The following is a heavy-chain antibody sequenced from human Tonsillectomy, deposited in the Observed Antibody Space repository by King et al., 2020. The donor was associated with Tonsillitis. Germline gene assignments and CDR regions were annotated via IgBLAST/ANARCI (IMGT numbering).Heavy chain of an antibody. V-gene: IGHV3-11*01. CDR3: ARHHRLYGMDV. Sequence: VQLVESGGGLVKPGASLRLSCAASGFTFTDYYMSWIRQAPGKGLEWVAHIGSITTVTYYADSLKGRFTLSRDNAKNSVSLQMNSLRVEDTALYFCARHHRLYGMDVWGQGTTVTVSS. J-gene: IGHJ6*02. CDR1: GFTFTDYY. CDR2: IGSITTVT.